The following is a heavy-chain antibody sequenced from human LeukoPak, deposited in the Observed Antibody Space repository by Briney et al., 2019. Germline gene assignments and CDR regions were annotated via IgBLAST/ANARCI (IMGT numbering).Heavy chain of an antibody. CDR1: GFTFSSYA. V-gene: IGHV3-23*01. D-gene: IGHD2-21*01. J-gene: IGHJ4*02. Sequence: PGGSLRLSCAASGFTFSSYAMSWVRQAPGKGLEWVSAISGSGGSTYYADSVKGRFTISRDNSKNTLYLQMNSLTAEDTAVYYCAKDLEYCGGDCYSDQFGYWGQGTLVTVSS. CDR2: ISGSGGST. CDR3: AKDLEYCGGDCYSDQFGY.